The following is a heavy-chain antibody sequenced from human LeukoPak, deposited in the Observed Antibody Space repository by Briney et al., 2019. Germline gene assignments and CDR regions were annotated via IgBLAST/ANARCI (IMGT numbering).Heavy chain of an antibody. Sequence: SETLSLTCTVSGASITYYYWNWIRQPPGKGLEWIGFIYKTGSTNYNPSLRSRVSISLDTSKSQFSLKLNSVTAADTAVYYCARNDNGLGDVKWFDPWSQGTLVTVSS. J-gene: IGHJ5*02. CDR3: ARNDNGLGDVKWFDP. CDR1: GASITYYY. D-gene: IGHD2-8*01. CDR2: IYKTGST. V-gene: IGHV4-59*01.